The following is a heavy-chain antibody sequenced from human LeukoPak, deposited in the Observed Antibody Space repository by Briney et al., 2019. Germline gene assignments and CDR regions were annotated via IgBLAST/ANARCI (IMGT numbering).Heavy chain of an antibody. D-gene: IGHD3-3*01. J-gene: IGHJ4*02. CDR1: GFTFSSYS. CDR3: ARDARFLEWPLPNGGGLFDY. V-gene: IGHV3-48*01. CDR2: ISSSSSTI. Sequence: GGSLRLSCAASGFTFSSYSMNWVRQAPGKGLEWVSYISSSSSTIYYADSVKGRFTISRDNAKNSLYLQMNSLRAEDTAVYYCARDARFLEWPLPNGGGLFDYWGQGTLVTVSS.